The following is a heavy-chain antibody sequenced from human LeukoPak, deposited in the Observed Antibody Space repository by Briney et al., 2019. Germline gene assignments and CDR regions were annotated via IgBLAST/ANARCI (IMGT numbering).Heavy chain of an antibody. Sequence: SSETLSLTCTVSGYSISSGYYWGWIRQPPGKGLEWIGSIYHSGSTYYNPSLKSRVTILVDTSKNQFSLKLSSVTAADTAVYYCAREKVYYYDSSGYPDYWGQGTLITVSS. CDR3: AREKVYYYDSSGYPDY. CDR1: GYSISSGYY. V-gene: IGHV4-38-2*02. D-gene: IGHD3-22*01. J-gene: IGHJ4*02. CDR2: IYHSGST.